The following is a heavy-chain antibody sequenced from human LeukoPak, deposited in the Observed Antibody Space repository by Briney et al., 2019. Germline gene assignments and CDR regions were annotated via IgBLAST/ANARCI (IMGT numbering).Heavy chain of an antibody. V-gene: IGHV1-46*01. Sequence: ASVKVSCKASGYTFTSYYMHWVRQAPGQGLEWMGIINPSGGSTSYAQKFQGRVTMTRDTSTSTVYMELSSLRSEDTAVYYCARKGLGSGSYGAFDIWGQGTMVIVSS. D-gene: IGHD3-10*02. J-gene: IGHJ3*02. CDR2: INPSGGST. CDR1: GYTFTSYY. CDR3: ARKGLGSGSYGAFDI.